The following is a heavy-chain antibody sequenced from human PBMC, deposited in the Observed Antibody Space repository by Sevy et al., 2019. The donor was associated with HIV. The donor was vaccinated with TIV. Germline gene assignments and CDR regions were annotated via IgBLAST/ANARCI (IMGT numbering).Heavy chain of an antibody. CDR3: AKKPRGADDAFDI. CDR1: GFTFSSYA. V-gene: IGHV3-23*01. D-gene: IGHD3-10*01. CDR2: ISGSGGST. J-gene: IGHJ3*02. Sequence: GGSLRLSCAASGFTFSSYAMSWVRQAPGKGLEWVSAISGSGGSTYYADSVKGRFTISRVNSKNTLYLQMNSLRAEDTAVYYCAKKPRGADDAFDIWGQGTMVTVSS.